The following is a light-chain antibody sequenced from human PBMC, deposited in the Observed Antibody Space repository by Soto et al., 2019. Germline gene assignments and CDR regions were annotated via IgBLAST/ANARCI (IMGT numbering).Light chain of an antibody. CDR3: QSYDNSLGASV. J-gene: IGLJ3*02. Sequence: QSVLTQPPSVSGAPGQRVTISCTGSSSNIGADYHVHWYQQLPGTAPKLLIYENNNRPSGVSDRFSGSKSGTSASLAITGLQAGDGGDYYCQSYDNSLGASVFGGGTTLPVL. CDR2: ENN. V-gene: IGLV1-40*01. CDR1: SSNIGADYH.